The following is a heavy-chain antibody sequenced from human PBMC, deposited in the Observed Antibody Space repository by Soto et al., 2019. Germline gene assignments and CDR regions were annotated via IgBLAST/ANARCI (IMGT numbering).Heavy chain of an antibody. J-gene: IGHJ5*02. CDR1: GFIFSDYA. D-gene: IGHD3-3*01. V-gene: IGHV3-23*01. CDR2: VRGNDDNA. CDR3: AKNWTHFDL. Sequence: EVQLLESGGNLVQPGGSLRLSCAASGFIFSDYAMSWVRQAPGTGLEWVSLVRGNDDNAYYADSVKGRFTISRDNSRNTLYLQMNSLRAEDTAVYFCAKNWTHFDLWGQGTLVTVSS.